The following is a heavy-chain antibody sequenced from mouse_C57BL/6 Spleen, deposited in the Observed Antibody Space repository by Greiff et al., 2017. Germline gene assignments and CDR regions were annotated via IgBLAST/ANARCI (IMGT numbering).Heavy chain of an antibody. CDR2: INPSNGGT. D-gene: IGHD2-3*01. V-gene: IGHV1-53*01. Sequence: VQLQQPGTEPVKPGASVKLSCKASGYTFTSYWMHWVKQRPGQGLEWIGNINPSNGGTNYNEKFKSKATLTVDKSSSTAYMQLSSLTSEDSAVYYCARSGDGYYFWYFDVWGTGTTVTVSS. J-gene: IGHJ1*03. CDR3: ARSGDGYYFWYFDV. CDR1: GYTFTSYW.